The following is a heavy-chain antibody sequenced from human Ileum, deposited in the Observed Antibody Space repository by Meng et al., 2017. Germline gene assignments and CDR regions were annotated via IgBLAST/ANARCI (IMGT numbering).Heavy chain of an antibody. V-gene: IGHV3-23*05. D-gene: IGHD1-1*01. CDR1: GFTFSSYA. J-gene: IGHJ4*02. Sequence: GESLKISCAASGFTFSSYAMSWVRQAPGKGLEWVSAISTSGSNTYYADSFRGRFTISRDNSKNTLFLQMNSLRVDDTAVYYCANFDWNDGKTCDWGQGTLVTVSS. CDR3: ANFDWNDGKTCD. CDR2: ISTSGSNT.